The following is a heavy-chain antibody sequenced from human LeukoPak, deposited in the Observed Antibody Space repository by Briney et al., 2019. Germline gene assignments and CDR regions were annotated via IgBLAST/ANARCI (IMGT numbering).Heavy chain of an antibody. V-gene: IGHV5-51*01. D-gene: IGHD6-13*01. CDR1: GYSFTSYW. CDR2: IYPDDSDT. CDR3: ATRSIAADGTFDY. J-gene: IGHJ4*02. Sequence: GESLKISCKGSGYSFTSYWIGWVRQVPGKGLEWMGIIYPDDSDTTYSPSFQGQVTISADKSISTAYLQCSTLKASDTAIYYCATRSIAADGTFDYWGQGTLVTVSS.